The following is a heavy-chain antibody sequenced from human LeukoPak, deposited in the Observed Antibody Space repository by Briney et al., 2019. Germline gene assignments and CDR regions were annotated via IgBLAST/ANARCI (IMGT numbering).Heavy chain of an antibody. CDR3: ARDALGGFDY. D-gene: IGHD3-10*01. CDR1: GFNFANYV. V-gene: IGHV3-23*01. J-gene: IGHJ4*02. Sequence: GGSLRLSCAASGFNFANYVMSWVRQAPGKGLQWVSAISGSGLSTYYGDSVKGRFTISRDNSKNTLSLQMNSLRDEDTAVYYCARDALGGFDYWGQGTLVTVSS. CDR2: ISGSGLST.